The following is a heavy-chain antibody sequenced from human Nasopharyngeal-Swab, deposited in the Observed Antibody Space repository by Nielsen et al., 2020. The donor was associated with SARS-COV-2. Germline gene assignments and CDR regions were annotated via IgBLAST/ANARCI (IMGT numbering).Heavy chain of an antibody. D-gene: IGHD4-17*01. CDR3: TREDYGDYVF. V-gene: IGHV3-49*03. CDR1: GFSFGDHA. J-gene: IGHJ4*02. CDR2: IRSKAYGGTT. Sequence: GESLKISCTASGFSFGDHAMSWFRQAPGKGLEWVGFIRSKAYGGTTEYAASVKGRFTISRDDSKSIAYLQMNSLKTEDTAVYYCTREDYGDYVFWGQGTLVTVSS.